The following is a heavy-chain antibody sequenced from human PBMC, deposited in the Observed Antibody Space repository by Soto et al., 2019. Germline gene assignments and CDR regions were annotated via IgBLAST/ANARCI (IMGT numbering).Heavy chain of an antibody. Sequence: SETLSLTCTVSGGSISSGGYYWSWIRQHPGKGLEWIGYIYYSGSTYYNPSLKSRVTISVDTSKNQFSLKLSSVTAADTAVYYCARGNWNYGMDVWGQGTTVTVSS. CDR2: IYYSGST. CDR1: GGSISSGGYY. CDR3: ARGNWNYGMDV. J-gene: IGHJ6*02. D-gene: IGHD1-1*01. V-gene: IGHV4-31*03.